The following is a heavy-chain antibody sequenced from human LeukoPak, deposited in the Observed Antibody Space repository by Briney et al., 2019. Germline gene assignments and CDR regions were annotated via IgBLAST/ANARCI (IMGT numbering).Heavy chain of an antibody. CDR1: AFSFSTYA. CDR2: ISGSGGTT. V-gene: IGHV3-23*01. Sequence: GGSLRLSCAASAFSFSTYAMTWVRQAPGKGLEWLSTISGSGGTTYYAHSVKGRFTISRDNSKNTLYLQMNSLRADDTAVYYCAKGASSGWYFSLDYGGQGTLVTVSA. J-gene: IGHJ4*02. D-gene: IGHD6-19*01. CDR3: AKGASSGWYFSLDY.